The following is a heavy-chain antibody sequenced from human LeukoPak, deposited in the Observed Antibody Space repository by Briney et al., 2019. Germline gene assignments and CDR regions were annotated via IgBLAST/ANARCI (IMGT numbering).Heavy chain of an antibody. CDR1: GFTFSSYS. J-gene: IGHJ4*02. CDR2: ISDSSTAL. V-gene: IGHV3-48*02. CDR3: ARDRRGWYVPDY. Sequence: PGGSLRLSCAASGFTFSSYSMNWVRQAPGKGLEWVSYISDSSTALYYTDSVKGRFTISRDNAKNSLYLQMNSLRDEDTAMYYCARDRRGWYVPDYWGQGILVTVSS. D-gene: IGHD6-19*01.